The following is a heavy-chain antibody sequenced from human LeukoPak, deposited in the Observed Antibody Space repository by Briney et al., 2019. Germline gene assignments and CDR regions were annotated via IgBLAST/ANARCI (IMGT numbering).Heavy chain of an antibody. Sequence: SETLSLTCTVSGGSISSYYWSWIRQPPGKGLEWIGEINHSGSTNYNPSLKTRVTISVDTSKNQFSLKLNSVTAADTAVYFCAKTPTALVRGGYYFGSWGQGTLVTVSS. CDR3: AKTPTALVRGGYYFGS. V-gene: IGHV4-34*01. CDR1: GGSISSYY. J-gene: IGHJ4*02. CDR2: INHSGST. D-gene: IGHD6-6*01.